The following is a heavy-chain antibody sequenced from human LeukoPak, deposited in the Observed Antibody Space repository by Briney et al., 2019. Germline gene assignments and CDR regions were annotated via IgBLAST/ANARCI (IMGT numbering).Heavy chain of an antibody. V-gene: IGHV5-51*01. J-gene: IGHJ4*02. CDR2: IYPGDSDT. Sequence: GESLKTSCKGSGYSFTSYWIGWVRQIPGKGLEWMGIIYPGDSDTRYSPSFQGQVTISADKSISTAYLQWSSLKASDTAMYYCARSVPDYYDSSGYPDYWGQGTLVTVSS. CDR1: GYSFTSYW. D-gene: IGHD3-22*01. CDR3: ARSVPDYYDSSGYPDY.